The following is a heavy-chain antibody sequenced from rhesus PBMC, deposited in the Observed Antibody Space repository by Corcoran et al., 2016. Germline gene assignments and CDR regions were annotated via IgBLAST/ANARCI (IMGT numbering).Heavy chain of an antibody. CDR3: AKHLANWGSKASWYFDI. D-gene: IGHD7-45*01. Sequence: QVQLQQRGEGLGKPSETRSFTCPVYGCSLSSHYWSWTLQHQGKGLEWIGRIRSGGRTNCNPSLKSRVTISIDTSKAQFSLKLSSVTAADTAVYYCAKHLANWGSKASWYFDIWSPSTPITISS. CDR1: GCSLSSHY. J-gene: IGHJ2*01. V-gene: IGHV4-160*01. CDR2: IRSGGRT.